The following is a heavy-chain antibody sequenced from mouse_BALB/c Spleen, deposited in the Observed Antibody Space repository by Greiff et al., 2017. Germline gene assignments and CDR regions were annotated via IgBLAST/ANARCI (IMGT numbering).Heavy chain of an antibody. V-gene: IGHV14-4*02. CDR3: KEGVRWYFDV. D-gene: IGHD2-14*01. CDR1: GFNIKDYY. Sequence: EVQLQQSGAELVRSGASVKLSCTASGFNIKDYYMHWVKQRPEQGLEWIGWIDPENGDTEYAPKFQGKATMTADTSSNTAYLQLSSLTSEDTAVYYCKEGVRWYFDVWGAGTTVTVSS. CDR2: IDPENGDT. J-gene: IGHJ1*01.